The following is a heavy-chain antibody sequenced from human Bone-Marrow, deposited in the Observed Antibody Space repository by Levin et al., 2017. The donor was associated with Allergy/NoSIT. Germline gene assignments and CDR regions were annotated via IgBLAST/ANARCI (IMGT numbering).Heavy chain of an antibody. CDR1: GYTLTDDY. D-gene: IGHD1-14*01. Sequence: PGGSLRLSCTASGYTLTDDYIHWVRQAPGHGLEWMGCINFKTTVKSYAQKFGGRVTLTSATFMNKVHLELRGLRSDDTAVYYCARDRRIGVLPDERGLDPWGQGTLVVVSS. CDR2: INFKTTVK. CDR3: ARDRRIGVLPDERGLDP. V-gene: IGHV1-2*02. J-gene: IGHJ5*02.